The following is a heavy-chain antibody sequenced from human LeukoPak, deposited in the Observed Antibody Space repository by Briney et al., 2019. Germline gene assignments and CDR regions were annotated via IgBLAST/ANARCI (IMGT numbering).Heavy chain of an antibody. CDR3: ARAALYDFWSGYYSAAFRSTPYYFDY. Sequence: PSETLSLTCAVYGGSFSGYYWSWIRQPPGKGLEWIGEINHSGSTNYNPTLKSRVTISEDTSKNQCSLKLSSVTAADTAVYYCARAALYDFWSGYYSAAFRSTPYYFDYWGQGTLVTVSS. CDR1: GGSFSGYY. CDR2: INHSGST. J-gene: IGHJ4*02. D-gene: IGHD3-3*01. V-gene: IGHV4-34*01.